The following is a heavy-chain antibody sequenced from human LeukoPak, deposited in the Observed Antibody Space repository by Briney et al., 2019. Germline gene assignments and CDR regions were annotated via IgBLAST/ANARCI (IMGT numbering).Heavy chain of an antibody. Sequence: GGSLRLSCAASGFTFSSYAMSWVRQAPGKWLEGVSAISGSGGSTYYADSVKGRFTISRDNSKNTLYLQMNSLRAEDTAVYYCARDAVIMITFGGVIAPDLFDYWGQGTLVTVSS. CDR1: GFTFSSYA. D-gene: IGHD3-16*02. CDR2: ISGSGGST. CDR3: ARDAVIMITFGGVIAPDLFDY. J-gene: IGHJ4*02. V-gene: IGHV3-23*01.